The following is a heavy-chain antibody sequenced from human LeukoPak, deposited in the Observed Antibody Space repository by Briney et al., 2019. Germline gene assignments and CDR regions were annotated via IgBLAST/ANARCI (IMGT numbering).Heavy chain of an antibody. V-gene: IGHV6-1*01. Sequence: SQTLSLTCAISGDSVSSNSAAWNWIRQSPSRGLVWLGRRYYRSKWYTEYAVSVKSRITNNPNTSKIQFSLQLNSVTPEDTAVYYCAREGYWFDPWGQGTLVTVSS. CDR1: GDSVSSNSAA. J-gene: IGHJ5*02. CDR2: RYYRSKWYT. CDR3: AREGYWFDP.